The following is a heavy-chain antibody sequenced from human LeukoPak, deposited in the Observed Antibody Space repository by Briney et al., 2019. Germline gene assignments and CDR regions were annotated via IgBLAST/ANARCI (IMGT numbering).Heavy chain of an antibody. Sequence: SETLSLTCAVYGGSFSGYYWSWIRQPPGKGLEWIGEINHSGSTNYNPSLKSRVTISVDTSRNQFSLKLSSVTAADTAVYYCARGRKGRATLIVATILAFDYWGQGTLVTVSS. CDR1: GGSFSGYY. CDR3: ARGRKGRATLIVATILAFDY. D-gene: IGHD5-12*01. CDR2: INHSGST. J-gene: IGHJ4*02. V-gene: IGHV4-34*01.